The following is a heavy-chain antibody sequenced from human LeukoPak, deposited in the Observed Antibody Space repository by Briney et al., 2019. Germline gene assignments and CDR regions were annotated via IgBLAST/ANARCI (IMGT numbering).Heavy chain of an antibody. J-gene: IGHJ5*02. Sequence: GGSLRLSCAASGFTFSSYGMNWVRQAPGKGLEWVSSISSSSNYIYYADSVKGRFTISRDNAKNSMYLQMNSLRAEDTAVYYCARDPSSGWYLKGWFDPWGQGTLVTVSS. V-gene: IGHV3-21*01. CDR1: GFTFSSYG. D-gene: IGHD6-19*01. CDR3: ARDPSSGWYLKGWFDP. CDR2: ISSSSNYI.